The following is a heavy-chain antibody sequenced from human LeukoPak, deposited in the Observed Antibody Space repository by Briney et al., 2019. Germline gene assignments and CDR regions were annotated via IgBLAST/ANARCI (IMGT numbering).Heavy chain of an antibody. CDR2: IHGGGSTT. Sequence: GGSLRLSCAASGFSFSTYVMTWVRQAPGKGLEWVSSIHGGGSTTFYTDSVRGRFTIPRDNSKNKVYLQMNGLRAEDTGIYYCVKESGAKGDYWGQGTLVTVSS. V-gene: IGHV3-23*01. D-gene: IGHD2-15*01. CDR1: GFSFSTYV. CDR3: VKESGAKGDY. J-gene: IGHJ4*02.